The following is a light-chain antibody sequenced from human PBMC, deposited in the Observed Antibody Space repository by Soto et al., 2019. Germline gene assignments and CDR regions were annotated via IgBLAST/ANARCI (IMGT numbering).Light chain of an antibody. V-gene: IGKV3-20*01. CDR1: QSVTSTH. CDR3: QQFDGSLWT. J-gene: IGKJ1*01. CDR2: DAS. Sequence: PGERANLSFRASQSVTSTHLAWYKQQPGQAPRLLIYDASTRATGIPDRFSGSGSGTEFTLTISRLEPEDFAVYCCQQFDGSLWTFGPGTKVDIK.